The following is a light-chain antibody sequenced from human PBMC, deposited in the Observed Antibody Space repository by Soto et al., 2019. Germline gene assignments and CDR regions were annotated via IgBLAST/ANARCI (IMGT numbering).Light chain of an antibody. CDR2: DVS. CDR3: ISYTSSSTYV. J-gene: IGLJ1*01. CDR1: SSDVGGYNY. V-gene: IGLV2-14*01. Sequence: QSVLTQPASVSGSPGQSITISCSGTSSDVGGYNYVSWYQHHPGKAPKLMIYDVSYRPSGVSNRFSGSKSGNTASLTISGLQAEDEADDHCISYTSSSTYVFGAGTKVTVL.